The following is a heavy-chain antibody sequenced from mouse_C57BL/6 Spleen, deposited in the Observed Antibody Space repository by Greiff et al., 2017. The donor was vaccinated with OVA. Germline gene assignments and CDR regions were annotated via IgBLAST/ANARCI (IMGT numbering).Heavy chain of an antibody. J-gene: IGHJ1*03. CDR2: INPNYGTT. CDR1: GYSFTDYN. V-gene: IGHV1-39*01. D-gene: IGHD2-3*01. Sequence: EVQLQQSGPELVKPGASVKISCKASGYSFTDYNMNWVKQSNGKSLEWIGVINPNYGTTSYNQKFKGKATLTVDQSSSTAYMQLNSLTSEDSAGYYCAREGVYDGYYGWYFDVWGTGTTVTVSS. CDR3: AREGVYDGYYGWYFDV.